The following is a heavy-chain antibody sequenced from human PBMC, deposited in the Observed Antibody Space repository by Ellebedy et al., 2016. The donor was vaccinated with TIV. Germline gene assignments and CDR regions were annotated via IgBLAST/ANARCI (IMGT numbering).Heavy chain of an antibody. V-gene: IGHV1-46*01. CDR3: ARDVVVVAEYYYYGMDV. CDR1: GYTFTSYY. Sequence: AASVKVSCKASGYTFTSYYMHWVRQPPGQGLEWMGIINPSGGSTSYAQKFQGRGTMTRDTSTSTVYMELSSLRSEDTAVYYCARDVVVVAEYYYYGMDVWGQGTTVTVSS. D-gene: IGHD2-15*01. J-gene: IGHJ6*02. CDR2: INPSGGST.